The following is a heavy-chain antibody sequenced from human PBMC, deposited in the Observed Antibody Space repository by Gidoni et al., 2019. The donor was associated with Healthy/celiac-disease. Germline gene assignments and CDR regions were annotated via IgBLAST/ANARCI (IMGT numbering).Heavy chain of an antibody. CDR2: IGTAGDT. CDR3: ARGDTAMIASGTAFDI. J-gene: IGHJ3*02. Sequence: EVQLVESGGGLVQPGGSLRLSCAASGFTFSSYDMHWVRQATGKGLEWVSAIGTAGDTYYPGSVKGRFTISRENAKNSLYLQMNSLRAGDTAVYYCARGDTAMIASGTAFDIWGQGTMVTVSS. CDR1: GFTFSSYD. D-gene: IGHD5-18*01. V-gene: IGHV3-13*01.